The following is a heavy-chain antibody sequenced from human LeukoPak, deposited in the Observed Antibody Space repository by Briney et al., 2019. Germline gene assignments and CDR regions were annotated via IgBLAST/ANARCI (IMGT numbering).Heavy chain of an antibody. CDR2: INAGNGNT. J-gene: IGHJ3*02. V-gene: IGHV1-3*01. Sequence: ASVKVSCKASGGTFSGYAISWVRQAPGQRLEWMGWINAGNGNTEYSQKFQGRVTITRDTSASTAYMELSSLGSEDTAVFYCARVRRGYCTNGICSNSINDAFGIWGQGTVVTVSS. D-gene: IGHD2-8*01. CDR3: ARVRRGYCTNGICSNSINDAFGI. CDR1: GGTFSGYA.